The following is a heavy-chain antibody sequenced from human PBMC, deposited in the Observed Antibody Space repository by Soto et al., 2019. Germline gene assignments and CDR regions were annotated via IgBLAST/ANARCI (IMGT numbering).Heavy chain of an antibody. CDR3: ARRLFGSGWTLDS. V-gene: IGHV4-59*13. Sequence: SETLSLTCDVSGASITTYYWSWIRQAPGKGLEWIGNVYHTGSTDYNSSLRSRVTISVDTSKSQFSLNMNSVTAADTAVYYCARRLFGSGWTLDSWGQGALVTVSS. CDR1: GASITTYY. D-gene: IGHD6-19*01. CDR2: VYHTGST. J-gene: IGHJ4*02.